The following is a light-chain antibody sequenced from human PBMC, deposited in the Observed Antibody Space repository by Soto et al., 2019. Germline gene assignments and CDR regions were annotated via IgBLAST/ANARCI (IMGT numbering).Light chain of an antibody. CDR1: SSDVGGYNY. J-gene: IGLJ1*01. Sequence: QSVLTQSRSVSGSPGQSITISCTGTSSDVGGYNYVSWYQQHPGKAPKLMIYEVTNRPSGVSNRFSGSKSGNTASLTISGLQAEDEADYYCSSYTSSSTNVFGTGTKVTVL. CDR2: EVT. V-gene: IGLV2-14*01. CDR3: SSYTSSSTNV.